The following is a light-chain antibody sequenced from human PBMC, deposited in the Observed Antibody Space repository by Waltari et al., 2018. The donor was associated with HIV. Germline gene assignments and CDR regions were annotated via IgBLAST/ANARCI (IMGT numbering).Light chain of an antibody. CDR1: VLAKKY. Sequence: SYELTQPSSVSVSPGQTARTTCSGDVLAKKYTRWFQQKQGQAPLVVIYRDTERPAGIPDRFSGSSSGTTVTLTISGAQAEDEADYYCYSAADNNRWVFGGGTKVTVL. V-gene: IGLV3-27*01. CDR3: YSAADNNRWV. J-gene: IGLJ3*02. CDR2: RDT.